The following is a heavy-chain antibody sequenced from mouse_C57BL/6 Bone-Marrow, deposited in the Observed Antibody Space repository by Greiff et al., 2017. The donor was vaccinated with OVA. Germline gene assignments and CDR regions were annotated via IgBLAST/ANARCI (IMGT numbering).Heavy chain of an antibody. D-gene: IGHD1-1*01. V-gene: IGHV1-81*01. J-gene: IGHJ2*01. CDR2: IYPRSGNT. CDR3: ARSGYYGSSYVFDY. CDR1: GYTFTSYG. Sequence: VKLMESGAELARPGASVKLSCKASGYTFTSYGISWVKQRTGQGLEWIGEIYPRSGNTYYNEKFKGKATLTADKSSSTAYMELRSLTSEDSAVYFCARSGYYGSSYVFDYWGQGTTLTVSS.